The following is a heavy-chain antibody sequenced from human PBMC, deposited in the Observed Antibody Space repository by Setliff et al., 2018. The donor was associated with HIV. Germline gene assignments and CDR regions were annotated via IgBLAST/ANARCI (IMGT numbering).Heavy chain of an antibody. CDR1: GFTFSDYY. V-gene: IGHV3-7*01. CDR2: IKQDGSEK. J-gene: IGHJ4*02. CDR3: ARGLDY. Sequence: LRLSCAASGFTFSDYYMSWVRQAPGKGLEWVANIKQDGSEKYYVDSVKGRFTISRDNAKNSLYLQMNSLRADDTAVYFCARGLDYWGQGTLVTVSS.